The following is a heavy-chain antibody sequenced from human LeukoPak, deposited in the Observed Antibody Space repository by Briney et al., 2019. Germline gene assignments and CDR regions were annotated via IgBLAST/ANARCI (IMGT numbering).Heavy chain of an antibody. J-gene: IGHJ2*01. CDR3: ARDGFTMIVVGWYFDL. CDR1: GFTFSSYG. Sequence: GGTLRLSCAASGFTFSSYGMHWVRQAPGKGLEWVAVIWYDGSNKDYADSVKGRFTISRDNSKNTLYLQMNSLRAEDTAVYYCARDGFTMIVVGWYFDLWGRGTLVTVSS. V-gene: IGHV3-33*01. D-gene: IGHD3-22*01. CDR2: IWYDGSNK.